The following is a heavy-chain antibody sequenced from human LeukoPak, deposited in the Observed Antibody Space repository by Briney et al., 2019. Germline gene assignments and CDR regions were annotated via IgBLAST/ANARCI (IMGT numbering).Heavy chain of an antibody. J-gene: IGHJ1*01. CDR2: IYGSGIT. Sequence: GGSLRLSCVTSGFIITSNYMTWVRQAPGKGLEWVSTIYGSGITYYADSVKGRFTISRDSSKTTLYLQMSSLRAEDTAVYYCARDAVQGADYFQHWGQGTLVIVSS. V-gene: IGHV3-66*01. D-gene: IGHD4/OR15-4a*01. CDR1: GFIITSNY. CDR3: ARDAVQGADYFQH.